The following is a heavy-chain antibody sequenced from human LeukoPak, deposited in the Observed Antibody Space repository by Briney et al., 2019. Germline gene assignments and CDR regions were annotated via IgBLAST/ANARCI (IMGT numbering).Heavy chain of an antibody. J-gene: IGHJ4*02. CDR2: IRYDGSNK. V-gene: IGHV3-30*02. CDR3: ARAGSSWDRYFDY. Sequence: GGSLRLSCAASGFTFSSYGMHWVRQAPGKGLEWVAFIRYDGSNKYYADSVKGRFTISRDNAKNSLYLQMNSLRAEDTAVYYCARAGSSWDRYFDYWGQGTLVTVSS. D-gene: IGHD6-13*01. CDR1: GFTFSSYG.